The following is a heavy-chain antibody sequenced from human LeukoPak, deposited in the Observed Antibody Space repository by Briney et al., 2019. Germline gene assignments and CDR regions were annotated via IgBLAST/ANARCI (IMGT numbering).Heavy chain of an antibody. CDR2: INHSGST. Sequence: PXETLSLTCAVYGGSFSGYYWSWIRQPPGKGLEWIGEINHSGSTNYNPSLKSRVTISVDTSKNQFSLKLTSVTAADTAVYYCAREGLQGWFDPWGQGTLVTVSS. J-gene: IGHJ5*02. CDR1: GGSFSGYY. V-gene: IGHV4-34*01. CDR3: AREGLQGWFDP. D-gene: IGHD2-15*01.